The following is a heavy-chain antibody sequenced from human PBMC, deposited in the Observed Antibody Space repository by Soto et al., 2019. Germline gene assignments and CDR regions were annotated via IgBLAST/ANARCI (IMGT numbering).Heavy chain of an antibody. D-gene: IGHD6-19*01. CDR3: TRWGSGWPPFDY. Sequence: GGSLRLSCAASGFTFSGSAMHWVRQASGKGLEWVGRIRSKANSYATAYAASVKGRFTISRDDSKNTAYLQMNSLKTEDTAVYYCTRWGSGWPPFDYWGQGTLVTVSS. CDR1: GFTFSGSA. CDR2: IRSKANSYAT. J-gene: IGHJ4*02. V-gene: IGHV3-73*01.